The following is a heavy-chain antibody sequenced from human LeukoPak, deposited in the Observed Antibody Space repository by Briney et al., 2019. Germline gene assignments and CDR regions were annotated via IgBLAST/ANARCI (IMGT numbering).Heavy chain of an antibody. Sequence: GGSLRLSCAASGFTFSSYSMNWVRQAPGKGLEWVPSISSSSSYIYYADSVKGRITISRDNAKNSLYLQMNSLRAEDTAVYYCAREAYYYGSGIGEYWGQGTLVTVSS. CDR2: ISSSSSYI. CDR1: GFTFSSYS. V-gene: IGHV3-21*01. J-gene: IGHJ4*02. D-gene: IGHD3-10*01. CDR3: AREAYYYGSGIGEY.